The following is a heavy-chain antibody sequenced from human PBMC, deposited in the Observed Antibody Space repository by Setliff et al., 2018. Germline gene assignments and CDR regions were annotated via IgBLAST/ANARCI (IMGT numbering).Heavy chain of an antibody. D-gene: IGHD3-10*01. CDR2: IYSNGRT. CDR3: ARRYFDSGSYFYFDY. J-gene: IGHJ4*02. CDR1: GGSISSDSHY. Sequence: PSETLSLTCTVSGGSISSDSHYWAWVRQPAGKGLELIGQIYSNGRTYYNPSLKSRLTMSFDTSKNQFSLRLRSVSAADTAVYFCARRYFDSGSYFYFDYWGQGTLVTGS. V-gene: IGHV4-61*09.